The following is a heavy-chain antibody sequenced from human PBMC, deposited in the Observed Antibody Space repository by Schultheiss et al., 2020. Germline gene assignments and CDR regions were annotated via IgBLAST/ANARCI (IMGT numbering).Heavy chain of an antibody. CDR3: AQAGLPHPEGGYYYYGMDV. Sequence: GGSLRLSCAASGFTFSSYAMSWVRQAPGKGLEWVSAISGSGGSTYYADSVKGRFTISRDNSKNTLYLQMNSLRAEDTAVYYCAQAGLPHPEGGYYYYGMDVWGQGTTVTVSS. J-gene: IGHJ6*02. CDR2: ISGSGGST. CDR1: GFTFSSYA. D-gene: IGHD5-12*01. V-gene: IGHV3-23*01.